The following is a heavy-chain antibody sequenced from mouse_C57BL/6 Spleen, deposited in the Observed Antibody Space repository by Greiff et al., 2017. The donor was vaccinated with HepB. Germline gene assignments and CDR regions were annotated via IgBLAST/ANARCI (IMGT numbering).Heavy chain of an antibody. Sequence: QVQLQQSGAELVKPGASVKLSCKASGYTLTSYWMHWVKQRPGQGLEWIGMIHPNSGSTNYNEKFKSKATMTVDKSSSTAYMQLSSLTSEDSAVYYCARSNWDCSYSMDYWGQGTSVTVSS. V-gene: IGHV1-64*01. CDR1: GYTLTSYW. CDR2: IHPNSGST. D-gene: IGHD4-1*01. CDR3: ARSNWDCSYSMDY. J-gene: IGHJ4*01.